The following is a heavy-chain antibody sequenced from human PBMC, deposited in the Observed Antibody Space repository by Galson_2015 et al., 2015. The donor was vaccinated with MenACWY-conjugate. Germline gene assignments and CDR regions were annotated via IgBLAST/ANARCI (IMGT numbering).Heavy chain of an antibody. J-gene: IGHJ4*02. CDR3: ARDRDTGYCSGGSCDYFDY. CDR1: GFTFSDYY. V-gene: IGHV3-11*06. CDR2: ISSSSSYT. Sequence: SLRLSCAASGFTFSDYYMSWIRQAPGKGLEWVSYISSSSSYTNYADSVKGRFTISRDNAKNSLYLQMNSLRAEDTAVYYCARDRDTGYCSGGSCDYFDYWGQGTLVTVSS. D-gene: IGHD2-15*01.